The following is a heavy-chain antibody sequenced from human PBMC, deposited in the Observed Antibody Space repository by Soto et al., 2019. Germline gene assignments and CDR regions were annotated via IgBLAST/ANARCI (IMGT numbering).Heavy chain of an antibody. CDR2: IYYSGST. Sequence: SETLSLTCTVSGGSNWGWIRQPPGKGLEWIGSIYYSGSTYYNSSLKSRVTISVDTSKNQFSLKLSSVTAADTAMYYCARADTVMITIDYWGQGTLVTVSS. CDR3: ARADTVMITIDY. D-gene: IGHD5-18*01. CDR1: GGSN. J-gene: IGHJ4*02. V-gene: IGHV4-39*01.